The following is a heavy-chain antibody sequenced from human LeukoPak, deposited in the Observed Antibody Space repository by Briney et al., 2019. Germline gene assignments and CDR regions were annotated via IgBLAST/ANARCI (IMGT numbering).Heavy chain of an antibody. CDR3: ARSEAAGLHYGMGV. J-gene: IGHJ6*04. V-gene: IGHV3-11*06. Sequence: GGSLRLSCAASGFTFSDYYMSWIRQAPGKGLEWVSYISSSSSYTNYADPVKGRFTISRDNAKNSLYLQMNSLRAEDTAVYYCARSEAAGLHYGMGVWGKGTTVTVSS. CDR2: ISSSSSYT. CDR1: GFTFSDYY. D-gene: IGHD6-13*01.